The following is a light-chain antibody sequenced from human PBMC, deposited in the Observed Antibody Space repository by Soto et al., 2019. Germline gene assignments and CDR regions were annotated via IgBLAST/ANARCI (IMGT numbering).Light chain of an antibody. CDR1: RSNIGSNP. Sequence: QSVLTQPPSASGTPGQRVSFFCSGRRSNIGSNPVSWYQQLPGTAPKLLIYNNDQRPSGVPNRFSGSKSGTTASLAISGLRSEDEADYYCAAWDDSLIGFWVFGGGTQLTVL. CDR3: AAWDDSLIGFWV. V-gene: IGLV1-44*01. CDR2: NND. J-gene: IGLJ3*02.